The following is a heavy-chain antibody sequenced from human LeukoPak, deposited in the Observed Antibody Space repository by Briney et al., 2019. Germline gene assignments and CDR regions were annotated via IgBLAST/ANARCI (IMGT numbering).Heavy chain of an antibody. Sequence: ETLSLTCAVYGGSFSGYYCRWIRQPPGKGLAWIGEINHSGSTNYNPSLKSRVTISVDTSKNQFSLKLSSVTAADTAVYYCARDPIAAAGPSFDYWGQGTLVTVSS. CDR1: GGSFSGYY. CDR3: ARDPIAAAGPSFDY. D-gene: IGHD6-13*01. J-gene: IGHJ4*02. CDR2: INHSGST. V-gene: IGHV4-34*01.